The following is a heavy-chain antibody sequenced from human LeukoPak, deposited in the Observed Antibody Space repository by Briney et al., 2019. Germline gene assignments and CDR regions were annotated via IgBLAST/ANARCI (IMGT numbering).Heavy chain of an antibody. D-gene: IGHD7-27*01. J-gene: IGHJ4*02. Sequence: GASVKVSCKVSGYTLTELSMHWVRQAPGKGLEWMGGFDPEDGETIYAQKFQGRVTMTEDTSTDTAYMELSSLRSEDTAVYYCATVKWGSDRRHPATSPFDYWGQGTLVTVSS. CDR2: FDPEDGET. V-gene: IGHV1-24*01. CDR1: GYTLTELS. CDR3: ATVKWGSDRRHPATSPFDY.